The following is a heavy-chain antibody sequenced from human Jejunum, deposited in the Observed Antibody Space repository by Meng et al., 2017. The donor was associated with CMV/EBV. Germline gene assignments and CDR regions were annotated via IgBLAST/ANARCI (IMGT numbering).Heavy chain of an antibody. Sequence: AASGFTVSSTYRSWVRQAPGKGLEWISVINSGGSTYYADSVMGRFTISRDNSRSTVYLQMNDLRAEDSAVYYCARVYYADDAFNIWGQGTGVTVSS. CDR3: ARVYYADDAFNI. D-gene: IGHD2-8*01. CDR1: GFTVSSTY. CDR2: INSGGST. J-gene: IGHJ3*02. V-gene: IGHV3-53*03.